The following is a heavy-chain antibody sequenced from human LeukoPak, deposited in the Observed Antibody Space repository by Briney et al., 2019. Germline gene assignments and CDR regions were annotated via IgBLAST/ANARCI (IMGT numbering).Heavy chain of an antibody. Sequence: SETLSLTCTVSGGSISSYYWSWIRQPPGKGLEWIGYIYYSGSTNYNPSLKSRVTISVDTSKNQFSLKLSSVTAADTAVYYCARVYERYYDYVWGSYHYYMDVWGKGTTVTVSS. J-gene: IGHJ6*03. D-gene: IGHD3-16*01. CDR3: ARVYERYYDYVWGSYHYYMDV. CDR2: IYYSGST. V-gene: IGHV4-59*08. CDR1: GGSISSYY.